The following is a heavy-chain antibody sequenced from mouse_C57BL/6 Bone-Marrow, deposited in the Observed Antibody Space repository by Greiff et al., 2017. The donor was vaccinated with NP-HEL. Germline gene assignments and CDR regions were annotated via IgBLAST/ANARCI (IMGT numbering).Heavy chain of an antibody. Sequence: EVQLQESGGGLVKPGGSLKLSCAASGFTFSSYAMSWVRQTPEKRLEWVATISDGGSYTYYPDNVKGRFTISRDNAKNNLYLQMSHLKSEDTAMYYCARDRGFDYWGQGTTLTVSS. V-gene: IGHV5-4*01. J-gene: IGHJ2*01. D-gene: IGHD3-3*01. CDR2: ISDGGSYT. CDR1: GFTFSSYA. CDR3: ARDRGFDY.